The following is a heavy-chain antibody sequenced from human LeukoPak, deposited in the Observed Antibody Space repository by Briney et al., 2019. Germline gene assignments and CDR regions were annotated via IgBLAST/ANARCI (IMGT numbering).Heavy chain of an antibody. CDR1: GDSISSGGYS. V-gene: IGHV4-30-2*01. D-gene: IGHD3-10*01. Sequence: SETLSLTCTVSGDSISSGGYSWSWIRQPPGKGLEWIGYIYHIGYISQSGNIYQNPSLKSRVTISLDTSRNQFSLKLSSVTAADTAVYYCARGLNYYGSGSYDAFDIWGQGTMVTVSS. CDR3: ARGLNYYGSGSYDAFDI. CDR2: ISQSGNI. J-gene: IGHJ3*02.